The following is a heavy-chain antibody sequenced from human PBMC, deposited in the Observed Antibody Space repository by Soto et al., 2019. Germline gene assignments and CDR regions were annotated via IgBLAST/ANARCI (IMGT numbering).Heavy chain of an antibody. CDR2: ISAYNGNT. CDR1: GYTFTCYG. V-gene: IGHV1-18*01. Sequence: QVQLVQSGAEVKKPGASVKVSCKASGYTFTCYGISWVRQAPGQGLEWMGWISAYNGNTNYAQKLQGRVTMTTDTSTSTAYMELRSLRSDDTAVYYCARDKEHCSGGSCYSPEYFDYWGQGTLVTVSS. D-gene: IGHD2-15*01. J-gene: IGHJ4*02. CDR3: ARDKEHCSGGSCYSPEYFDY.